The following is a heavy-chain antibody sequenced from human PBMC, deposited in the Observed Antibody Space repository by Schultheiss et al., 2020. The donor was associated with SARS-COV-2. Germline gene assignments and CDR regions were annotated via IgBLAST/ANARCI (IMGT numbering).Heavy chain of an antibody. J-gene: IGHJ3*02. CDR2: ISYDGSNK. CDR1: GFTFSSYA. Sequence: GGSLRLSCAASGFTFSSYAMSWVRQAPGKGLEWVAVISYDGSNKYYADSVKGRFTISRDNSKNTLYLQMNSLRAEDTAVYYCARRRAFDIWGQGTMVTVSS. V-gene: IGHV3-30*03. CDR3: ARRRAFDI.